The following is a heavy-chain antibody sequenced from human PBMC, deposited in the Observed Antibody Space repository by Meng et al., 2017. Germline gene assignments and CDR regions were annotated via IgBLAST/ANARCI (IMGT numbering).Heavy chain of an antibody. V-gene: IGHV3-23*01. CDR1: GFTFSSYA. CDR3: AKDRDYYGSGRVDY. J-gene: IGHJ4*02. Sequence: GESLKISCAASGFTFSSYAMSWVRQAPGKGLEWVSAISGSGGSTYYADSVKGRFPISRDNSKNTLYLQMNSLRAEDTAVYYCAKDRDYYGSGRVDYWGQGTLVTVSS. CDR2: ISGSGGST. D-gene: IGHD3-10*01.